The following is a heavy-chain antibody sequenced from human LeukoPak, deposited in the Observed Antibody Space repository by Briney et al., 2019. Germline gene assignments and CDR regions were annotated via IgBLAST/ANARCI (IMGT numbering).Heavy chain of an antibody. Sequence: GGSLRLSCAASGFSVSSKYMTWVRQAPGKGLEWVPVIYAGGTTYYADSVKGRFTVSRDNSKNTIYLQMNGLRAEDTAVYFCARERDSSGYILAYWGQGTLVTVSS. CDR3: ARERDSSGYILAY. CDR2: IYAGGTT. CDR1: GFSVSSKY. V-gene: IGHV3-53*01. J-gene: IGHJ4*02. D-gene: IGHD3-22*01.